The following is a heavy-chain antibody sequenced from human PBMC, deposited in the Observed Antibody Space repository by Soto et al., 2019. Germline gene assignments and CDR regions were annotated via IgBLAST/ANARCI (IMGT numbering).Heavy chain of an antibody. CDR2: ISSSSSTI. CDR1: GFTFSSYS. V-gene: IGHV3-48*01. CDR3: APFPLLWFGEGAL. J-gene: IGHJ4*02. Sequence: EVQLVESGGGLVQPGGSLRLSCAASGFTFSSYSMNWVRQAPGKGLEWVSYISSSSSTIYYADSVKGRFTISRDNAKNSLYLQMNTLRAEDTAVYYCAPFPLLWFGEGALWGQGTLVTVSS. D-gene: IGHD3-10*01.